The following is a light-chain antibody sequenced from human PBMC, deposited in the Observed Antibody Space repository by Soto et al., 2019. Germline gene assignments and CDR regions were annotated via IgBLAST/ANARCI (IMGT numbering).Light chain of an antibody. Sequence: QTVVTQPPSASATPGQRVTISCSGSSSNVGSNTVDWYQLLPGTAPKLLIYHNNQRPSGVPDRLSGSKSGTSASLAISGLQAEDEADYYCAVWDDTLKAVVFGGGTQLTVL. CDR2: HNN. J-gene: IGLJ7*01. CDR3: AVWDDTLKAVV. V-gene: IGLV1-44*01. CDR1: SSNVGSNT.